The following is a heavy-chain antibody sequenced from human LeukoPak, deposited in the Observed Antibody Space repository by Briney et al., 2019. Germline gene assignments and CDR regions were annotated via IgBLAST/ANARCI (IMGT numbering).Heavy chain of an antibody. V-gene: IGHV3-21*04. CDR2: ISSSSSYI. Sequence: GGSLRLSCAASGFTFSSYSMNWVRQAPGKGLEWVSSISSSSSYIYYADSVKGRFTISRDNAKNSLYLQVNTLRAEDTAVYYCVRDIGWFRFDYWGQGTLVTVSS. J-gene: IGHJ4*02. CDR3: VRDIGWFRFDY. D-gene: IGHD6-19*01. CDR1: GFTFSSYS.